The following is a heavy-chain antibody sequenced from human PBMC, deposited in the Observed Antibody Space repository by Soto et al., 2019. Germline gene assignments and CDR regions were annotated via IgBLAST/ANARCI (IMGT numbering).Heavy chain of an antibody. J-gene: IGHJ4*02. CDR3: ARLVYDTRLNYMYFDF. V-gene: IGHV4-4*02. CDR1: GVSISSGNW. D-gene: IGHD2-8*01. Sequence: SETLSLSCAVSGVSISSGNWWTWVRQTPQRGLEYIGEIFHDGTANYYPSFERRVAISVDTSKNQFSLKLTPVTAADTAIYFCARLVYDTRLNYMYFDFWGQGALVTVSS. CDR2: IFHDGTA.